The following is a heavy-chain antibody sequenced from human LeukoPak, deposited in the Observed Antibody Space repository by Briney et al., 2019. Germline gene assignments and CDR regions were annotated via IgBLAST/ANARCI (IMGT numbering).Heavy chain of an antibody. CDR3: ARERSTVDPFDY. CDR2: TNSDGSTT. V-gene: IGHV3-74*01. Sequence: QPGGSLRLSCAASGFTFSSYWMHWVRQPPGKGLVCVSRTNSDGSTTSYADSVKGRFTISRDNAKNTLYLQMNSLRAEDTAVYYCARERSTVDPFDYWGQGTLVTVSS. CDR1: GFTFSSYW. D-gene: IGHD4-23*01. J-gene: IGHJ4*02.